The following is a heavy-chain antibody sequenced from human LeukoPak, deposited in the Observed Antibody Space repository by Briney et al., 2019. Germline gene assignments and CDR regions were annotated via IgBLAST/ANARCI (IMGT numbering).Heavy chain of an antibody. CDR2: INHSGST. Sequence: SETLSLTCAVYGGSFSGYYWSWIRQPPGKGLEWIGEINHSGSTNYNPSLKSRVTISVDTSKNQFSLKLSSVTAADTAVYYCARVPYYDFWSGYPPYYYYYSGMDVWGQGTTVTVSS. CDR3: ARVPYYDFWSGYPPYYYYYSGMDV. CDR1: GGSFSGYY. D-gene: IGHD3-3*01. J-gene: IGHJ6*02. V-gene: IGHV4-34*01.